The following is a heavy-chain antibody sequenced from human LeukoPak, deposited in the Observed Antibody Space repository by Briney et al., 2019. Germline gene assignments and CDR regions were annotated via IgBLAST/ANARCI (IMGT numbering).Heavy chain of an antibody. Sequence: ASVKVSCKASGGTFSSYAISWVRQAPGQGLEWMGGIIPIFGTANYAQRFQGRVTITTDESTSTAYMELSSLRSEDTAVYYCARGILGYCSSTSCPPGHYYYMDVWGKGTTVTVSS. CDR3: ARGILGYCSSTSCPPGHYYYMDV. J-gene: IGHJ6*03. D-gene: IGHD2-2*01. CDR1: GGTFSSYA. V-gene: IGHV1-69*05. CDR2: IIPIFGTA.